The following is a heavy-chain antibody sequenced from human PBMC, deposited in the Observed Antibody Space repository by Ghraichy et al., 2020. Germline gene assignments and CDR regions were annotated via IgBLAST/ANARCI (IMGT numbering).Heavy chain of an antibody. J-gene: IGHJ5*02. CDR1: GGSISSYY. CDR3: ARDFYDSPQGWFDP. V-gene: IGHV4-59*01. D-gene: IGHD3-22*01. CDR2: IYYSGST. Sequence: SETLSLTCTVSGGSISSYYWSWIRQPPGKGLEWIGYIYYSGSTNYNPSLKSRVTISVDTSKNQFSLKLSSVTAADTAVYYCARDFYDSPQGWFDPWGQGTLVTVSS.